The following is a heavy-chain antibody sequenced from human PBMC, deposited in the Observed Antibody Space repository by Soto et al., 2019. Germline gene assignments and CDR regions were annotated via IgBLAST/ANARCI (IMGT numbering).Heavy chain of an antibody. V-gene: IGHV1-8*01. Sequence: ASVKVSCKASGYTFTSYDINWVRQATGQGLEWMGWMNPNSGNTGYAQKFQGRVTMTRNTSISTAYMELSSLRSEDTAVYYCARGVRGSGSYYIYYYYYGMDVWGQGTTVTVS. CDR1: GYTFTSYD. D-gene: IGHD3-10*01. CDR2: MNPNSGNT. CDR3: ARGVRGSGSYYIYYYYYGMDV. J-gene: IGHJ6*02.